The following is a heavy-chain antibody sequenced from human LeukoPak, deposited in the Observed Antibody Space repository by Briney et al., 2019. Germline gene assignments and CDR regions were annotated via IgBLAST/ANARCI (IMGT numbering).Heavy chain of an antibody. J-gene: IGHJ2*01. CDR2: IGTAGDT. CDR1: GFTFSSYE. V-gene: IGHV3-13*01. Sequence: GGSLRLSCAASGFTFSSYEMHWVRQAPEQGLGWVSAIGTAGDTHYPSSLKGRFTISRENAKNSLYLQMNSLRAGDTAVYYCARAGYGYLYFDLWGRGTLVTVSS. CDR3: ARAGYGYLYFDL. D-gene: IGHD5-18*01.